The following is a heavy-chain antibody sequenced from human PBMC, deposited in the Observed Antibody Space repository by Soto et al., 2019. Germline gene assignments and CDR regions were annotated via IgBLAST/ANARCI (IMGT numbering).Heavy chain of an antibody. D-gene: IGHD6-6*01. J-gene: IGHJ6*03. CDR1: GFTLSGYA. CDR2: ISSNGVGT. V-gene: IGHV3-64*01. Sequence: EVQLAESGGGLAQPGGSLRLSCAASGFTLSGYAMDWVRQAPGKGLEYVSGISSNGVGTYYANSVQGRFTISRDNSKNTVYHQMASLRPEDMAVYYCARRARPDFYYMDVWGKGTTVTVSS. CDR3: ARRARPDFYYMDV.